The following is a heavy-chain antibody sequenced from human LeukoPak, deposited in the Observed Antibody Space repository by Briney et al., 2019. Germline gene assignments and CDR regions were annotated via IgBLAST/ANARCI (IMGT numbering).Heavy chain of an antibody. D-gene: IGHD2-15*01. J-gene: IGHJ6*03. CDR3: ARVYCSGGSCYSDSAYYYYYYYMDV. Sequence: GGSLRLSCGASGFTFSSYWMHWVRQAPGKGLEWVSYISSSSSTIYYADSVKGRFTISRDNAKNSLYLQMNSLRAEDTAVYYCARVYCSGGSCYSDSAYYYYYYYMDVWGKGTTVTVSS. V-gene: IGHV3-48*01. CDR1: GFTFSSYW. CDR2: ISSSSSTI.